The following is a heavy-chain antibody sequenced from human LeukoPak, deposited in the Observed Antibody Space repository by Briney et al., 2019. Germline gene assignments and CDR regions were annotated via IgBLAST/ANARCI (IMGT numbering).Heavy chain of an antibody. CDR2: INPDGSEK. Sequence: GGSLRLSCAASGFIFSSYWMAWVRQAPGKGLEWVASINPDGSEKYSVDSVKGRFTISRDNAKNSLYLQMNNLRAEDTAVYYCARDRGYSSFDYWGQGTLVTVSS. D-gene: IGHD6-19*01. CDR1: GFIFSSYW. J-gene: IGHJ4*02. V-gene: IGHV3-7*01. CDR3: ARDRGYSSFDY.